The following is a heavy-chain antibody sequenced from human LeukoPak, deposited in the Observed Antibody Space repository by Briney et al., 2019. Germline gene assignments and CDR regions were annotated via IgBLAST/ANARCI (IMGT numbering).Heavy chain of an antibody. J-gene: IGHJ4*02. D-gene: IGHD4-17*01. V-gene: IGHV5-51*01. Sequence: GESLQISCQGSGYSFTSYWIGWVRQMPGKGLVWMGVIYPGDSDTRYSPSFQGQVTISADKSISTAYLQWSSLKASDTAMYYCARRVTVTTEFDYWGQGTLVTVSS. CDR2: IYPGDSDT. CDR1: GYSFTSYW. CDR3: ARRVTVTTEFDY.